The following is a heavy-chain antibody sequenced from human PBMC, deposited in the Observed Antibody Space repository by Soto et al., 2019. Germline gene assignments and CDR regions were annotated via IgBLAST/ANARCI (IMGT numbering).Heavy chain of an antibody. CDR1: GGTISTSDY. CDR2: NSYSGST. D-gene: IGHD2-2*01. Sequence: TSETLSLTCTVSGGTISTSDYWGWIRPTPGKGLEWIGSNSYSGSTYYNPSLKSRVTISIDTSKKQFSLKLSSVTAADTAVYYCATLTHRPQLPTYYFDYWGQGTLVTSPQ. CDR3: ATLTHRPQLPTYYFDY. J-gene: IGHJ4*02. V-gene: IGHV4-39*01.